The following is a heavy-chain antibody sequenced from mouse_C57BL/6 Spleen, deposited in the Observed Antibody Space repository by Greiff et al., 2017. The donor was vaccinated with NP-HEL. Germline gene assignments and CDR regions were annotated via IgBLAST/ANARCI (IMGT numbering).Heavy chain of an antibody. J-gene: IGHJ3*01. Sequence: QVQLQQPGTELVKPGASVKLSCKASGYTFTSYWMHWVKQRPGQGLEWIGNINPSNGGTNYNEKFKSKATLTGDKSSSTAYMQLSSLKSEDSAVYYCARSGYGQLKTWFAYWGQGTLVTVSA. V-gene: IGHV1-53*01. CDR2: INPSNGGT. CDR1: GYTFTSYW. CDR3: ARSGYGQLKTWFAY. D-gene: IGHD1-1*02.